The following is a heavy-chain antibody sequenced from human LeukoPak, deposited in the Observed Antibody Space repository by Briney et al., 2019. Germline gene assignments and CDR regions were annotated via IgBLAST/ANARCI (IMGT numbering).Heavy chain of an antibody. V-gene: IGHV3-33*01. CDR2: IWDDGGNK. Sequence: GGSLRLSCAASGFTFTNYAMHWVRQAPGKGPEWVAVIWDDGGNKFYADSVKGRFTISRDNSKNTLYLQMGSLRAEDMAVYYCASARDSSGYYLYWGQGTLVTVSS. D-gene: IGHD3-22*01. CDR1: GFTFTNYA. CDR3: ASARDSSGYYLY. J-gene: IGHJ4*02.